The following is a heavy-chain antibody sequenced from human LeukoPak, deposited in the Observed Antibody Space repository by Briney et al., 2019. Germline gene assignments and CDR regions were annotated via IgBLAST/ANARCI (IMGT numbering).Heavy chain of an antibody. Sequence: PSETLSLTCTASGGSVNNYFWSWIRQPPGKGLEWIGYIYYSGSTNYNPSLKSRVTISVDTSKNQFSLKLSSVTAADTAVYYCATYSSAMVHYWGQGTLVTVSS. CDR3: ATYSSAMVHY. D-gene: IGHD3-10*01. V-gene: IGHV4-59*02. J-gene: IGHJ4*02. CDR2: IYYSGST. CDR1: GGSVNNYF.